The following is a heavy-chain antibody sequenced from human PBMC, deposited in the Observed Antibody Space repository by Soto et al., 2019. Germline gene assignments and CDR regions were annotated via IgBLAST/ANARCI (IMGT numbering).Heavy chain of an antibody. CDR2: ISASGGST. D-gene: IGHD6-13*01. Sequence: GGSLRLSCAASGFTFSSYAINWVRQAPGKGLEWVSSISASGGSTYFADSVKGRFTISRDNTKNTLYLQMNSLRAEDTAVYYCAKAGFSSSWSPTYFDYWGQGTLVTVSS. J-gene: IGHJ4*02. V-gene: IGHV3-23*01. CDR1: GFTFSSYA. CDR3: AKAGFSSSWSPTYFDY.